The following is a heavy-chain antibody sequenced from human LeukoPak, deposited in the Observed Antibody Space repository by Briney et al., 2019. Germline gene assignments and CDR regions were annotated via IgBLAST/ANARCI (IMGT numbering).Heavy chain of an antibody. CDR1: GYTLTELS. CDR3: ARGNSVRDEAWWFNP. V-gene: IGHV1-24*01. Sequence: ASVKVSCKVSGYTLTELSMHWVRQAPGKGLEWMGGFDPEDGETIYAQKFQGRVTMTEDTSTDTAYMELSSLRSEDTAVYYCARGNSVRDEAWWFNPWGQGTLVTVSS. J-gene: IGHJ5*02. CDR2: FDPEDGET. D-gene: IGHD5-24*01.